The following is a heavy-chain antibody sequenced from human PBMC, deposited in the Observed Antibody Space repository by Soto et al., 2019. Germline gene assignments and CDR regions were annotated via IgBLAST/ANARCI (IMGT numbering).Heavy chain of an antibody. CDR3: ATLGYCSGGSCYSNDY. CDR1: GGSISSSSYY. J-gene: IGHJ4*02. D-gene: IGHD2-15*01. Sequence: QLQLQESGPGLVKPSETLSLTCTVSGGSISSSSYYWGWIRQPPGKGLEWIGSIYYSGSTYYNPSLKSRVTISVDTSKNQFSLMLSSVTAADTAVYYCATLGYCSGGSCYSNDYWGQGTLVTVSS. CDR2: IYYSGST. V-gene: IGHV4-39*01.